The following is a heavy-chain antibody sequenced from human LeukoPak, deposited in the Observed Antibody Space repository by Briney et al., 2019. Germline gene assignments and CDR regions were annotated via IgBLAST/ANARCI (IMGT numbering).Heavy chain of an antibody. CDR3: ARDRSIAAAGTAPSV. D-gene: IGHD6-13*01. Sequence: PSETLSLTCTVSGGSISDYQWGWIRQPAGKGLEWIGRIETSGYSSHNPSLKSRVIMSVDTSKNQFSLKLSSVTAADTAVYYCARDRSIAAAGTAPSVWGQGTLVTVSS. CDR1: GGSISDYQ. J-gene: IGHJ4*02. V-gene: IGHV4-4*07. CDR2: IETSGYS.